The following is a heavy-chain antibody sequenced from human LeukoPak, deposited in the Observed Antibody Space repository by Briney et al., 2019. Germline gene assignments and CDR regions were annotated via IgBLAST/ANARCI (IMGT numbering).Heavy chain of an antibody. Sequence: GGSLRLSCAASGFTFSSHGMHWVRQAPGKGLEWVAVIWYDGSNKYYADSVKGRFTISRDNSKNRLYLQMNSLRAEDTAVYYCARDSGAAMTYFDHWGQGTLVTVSS. CDR2: IWYDGSNK. CDR3: ARDSGAAMTYFDH. J-gene: IGHJ4*02. CDR1: GFTFSSHG. V-gene: IGHV3-33*01. D-gene: IGHD5-18*01.